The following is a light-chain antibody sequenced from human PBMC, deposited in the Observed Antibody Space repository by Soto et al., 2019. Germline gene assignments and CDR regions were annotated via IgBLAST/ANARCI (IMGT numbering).Light chain of an antibody. CDR1: QSISRN. J-gene: IGKJ4*01. CDR3: RQSYSIPLT. V-gene: IGKV1-39*01. Sequence: DIQMTQSPSSLSASVGDRVTITCRASQSISRNLNWYQQKPGKAPLLLIHAASNLQSGVPSRFSGCGSGTDFTLTISSLQPEDFATYYCRQSYSIPLTFGGGTKVEIK. CDR2: AAS.